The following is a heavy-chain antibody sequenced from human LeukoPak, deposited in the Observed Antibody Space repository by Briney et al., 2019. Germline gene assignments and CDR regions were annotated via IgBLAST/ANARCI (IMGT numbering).Heavy chain of an antibody. V-gene: IGHV3-7*03. Sequence: GGSLRLSCATSGFTFSSYWMNWVRQAPGKGLQWVANIEQDGSEKNYVDSVKGRFTISRDNAKNSLYLQMSSLRAEDTAVYYCAGGRGWSSDYWGQGTLVTVSS. J-gene: IGHJ4*02. CDR3: AGGRGWSSDY. CDR2: IEQDGSEK. D-gene: IGHD6-19*01. CDR1: GFTFSSYW.